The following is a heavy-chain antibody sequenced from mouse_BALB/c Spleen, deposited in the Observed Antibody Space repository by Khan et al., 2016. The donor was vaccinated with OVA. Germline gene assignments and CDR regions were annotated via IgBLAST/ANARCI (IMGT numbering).Heavy chain of an antibody. CDR3: TRGGYSSFAY. J-gene: IGHJ3*01. CDR2: IFPGNSDT. V-gene: IGHV1-5*01. D-gene: IGHD1-3*01. CDR1: GYSFTDYL. Sequence: VQLQQSGTVLARPGASVKMSCKASGYSFTDYLIHWVKQRPGQGLEWIGDIFPGNSDTTYNQKFRDKAKLTADTSASAAYMELSSLTNEDSAVYYCTRGGYSSFAYWDQGTLVTVSA.